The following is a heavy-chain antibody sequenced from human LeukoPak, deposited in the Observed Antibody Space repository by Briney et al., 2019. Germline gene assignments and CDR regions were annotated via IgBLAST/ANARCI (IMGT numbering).Heavy chain of an antibody. V-gene: IGHV3-33*08. Sequence: GGSLRLSCATSGFTFSSYGMHWVRQAPGEGLEWVAVIWYDGSNKYYADSVKGRFTISRDNSKNTLYLQMNSLRAEDTAVYYCARERKYYYDSSGYNTANWFDPWGQGTLVTVSS. CDR1: GFTFSSYG. CDR3: ARERKYYYDSSGYNTANWFDP. D-gene: IGHD3-22*01. CDR2: IWYDGSNK. J-gene: IGHJ5*02.